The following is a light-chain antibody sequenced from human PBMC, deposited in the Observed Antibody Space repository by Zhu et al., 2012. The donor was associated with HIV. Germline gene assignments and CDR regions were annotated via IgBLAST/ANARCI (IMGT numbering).Light chain of an antibody. CDR3: QQYNSYSPSYT. Sequence: DIQMTQSPSTLSASVGDRVTITCRASQSISYWLAWYQQKPGKAPKLLIYKASSLESGVPSRFIGSGFGTEFTPTINSLQPDDFATYYCQQYNSYSPSYTFGQGTKLEIK. CDR2: KAS. J-gene: IGKJ2*01. CDR1: QSISYW. V-gene: IGKV1-5*03.